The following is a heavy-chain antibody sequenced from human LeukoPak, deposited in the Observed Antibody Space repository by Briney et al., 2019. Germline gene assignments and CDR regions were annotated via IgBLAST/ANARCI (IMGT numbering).Heavy chain of an antibody. Sequence: GGSLRLSCAASGFTFRTYAMNWVRQAPGKGLEWLSGISGSGNGTYYADSVKGRFTISRDNSKNVVYLQMNSLTVEDAATYYCAKRTMSAFDSWGQGTLLIVSS. V-gene: IGHV3-23*01. CDR2: ISGSGNGT. CDR1: GFTFRTYA. CDR3: AKRTMSAFDS. J-gene: IGHJ4*02.